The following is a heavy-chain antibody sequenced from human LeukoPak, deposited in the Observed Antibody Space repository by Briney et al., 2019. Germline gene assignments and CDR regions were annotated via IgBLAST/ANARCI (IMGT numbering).Heavy chain of an antibody. V-gene: IGHV3-30-3*01. CDR1: GFTFSSYA. J-gene: IGHJ5*02. Sequence: GGSLRLSCAASGFTFSSYAMHWVRQAPGKGLEWVAVISYDGSNKYYADSVKGRFTISRDNSKNTLYLQMNSLRAEDTAVYYCARTDYGDLYNWFDPWGQGTLVTVSS. D-gene: IGHD4-17*01. CDR3: ARTDYGDLYNWFDP. CDR2: ISYDGSNK.